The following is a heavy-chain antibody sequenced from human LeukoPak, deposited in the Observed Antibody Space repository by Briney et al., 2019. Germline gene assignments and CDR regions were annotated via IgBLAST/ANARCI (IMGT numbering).Heavy chain of an antibody. CDR1: GGSISSGDYY. CDR2: IYYSGST. V-gene: IGHV4-30-4*01. CDR3: ARGLSGYYLGAFDY. J-gene: IGHJ4*02. Sequence: SQTLSLTRTVSGGSISSGDYYWSWIRQPPGKGLEWIGYIYYSGSTYYNPPLKSRVTISVDTSKNQFSLKLSSVTAADTAVYYCARGLSGYYLGAFDYWGQGTLVTVSS. D-gene: IGHD3-22*01.